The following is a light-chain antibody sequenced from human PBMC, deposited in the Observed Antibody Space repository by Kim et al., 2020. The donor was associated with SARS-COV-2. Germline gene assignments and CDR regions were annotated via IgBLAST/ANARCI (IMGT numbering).Light chain of an antibody. J-gene: IGLJ2*01. CDR2: EVN. V-gene: IGLV2-8*01. CDR3: SSYAGRQNLV. Sequence: SVTISCTGTSSDIGGYNFVAWYQQHPGKAPKVMIYEVNKRPSGVPDRFSGSKSDNTASLTVSGLQAEDEADYYCSSYAGRQNLVFGGGTQLTVL. CDR1: SSDIGGYNF.